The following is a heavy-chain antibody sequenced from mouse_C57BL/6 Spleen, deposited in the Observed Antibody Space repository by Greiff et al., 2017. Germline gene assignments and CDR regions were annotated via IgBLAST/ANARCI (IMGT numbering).Heavy chain of an antibody. Sequence: QVQLQQSGAELVRPGSSVKLSCKASGYTFTSYWMHWVKQRPIQGLEWIGNIDPSDSETHYNQKFKDKATLTVDKSSSTAYMQLSSLTSEDSAVYYCARYFEGYFDYWGQGTTLTVSS. V-gene: IGHV1-52*01. CDR2: IDPSDSET. CDR1: GYTFTSYW. J-gene: IGHJ2*01. CDR3: ARYFEGYFDY.